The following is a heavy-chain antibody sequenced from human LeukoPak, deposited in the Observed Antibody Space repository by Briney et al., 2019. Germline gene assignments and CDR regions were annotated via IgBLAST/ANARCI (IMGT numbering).Heavy chain of an antibody. J-gene: IGHJ3*02. D-gene: IGHD1-20*01. CDR3: AKDRDKSYWYKDAFDI. CDR1: GFTFSSYA. CDR2: ISGHTADT. Sequence: PGGSLRLSCAASGFTFSSYAMSWVRQVPGKGLEWVSSISGHTADTYYADSVKGRFTISRDNSKNTLYLQMNSLRAEDTAMYYCAKDRDKSYWYKDAFDIWGQGTGVTVSS. V-gene: IGHV3-23*01.